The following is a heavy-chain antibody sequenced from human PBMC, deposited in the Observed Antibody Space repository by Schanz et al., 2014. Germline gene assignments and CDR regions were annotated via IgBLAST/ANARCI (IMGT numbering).Heavy chain of an antibody. CDR3: AKARRKSKCSGGRCFHYSYYGMDV. Sequence: EGQLAESGGGLVQPGGSLRLSCAVSGFTVSSNHMSWVRQAPGKGLEWVSTISASGGSTYYADSVKGRFTISRDNSKNILYLQRNSLRAEDTAVYYCAKARRKSKCSGGRCFHYSYYGMDVWGQGTTVTVSS. J-gene: IGHJ6*02. V-gene: IGHV3-23*04. D-gene: IGHD2-15*01. CDR2: ISASGGST. CDR1: GFTVSSNH.